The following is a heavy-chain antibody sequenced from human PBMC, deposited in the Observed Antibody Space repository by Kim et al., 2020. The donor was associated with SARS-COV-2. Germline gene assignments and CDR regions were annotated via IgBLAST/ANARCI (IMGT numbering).Heavy chain of an antibody. D-gene: IGHD3-16*02. J-gene: IGHJ4*02. V-gene: IGHV1-2*02. Sequence: ASVKVSCKASGYTFTGYYIHWVRQAPGQGLEWMGWINPNSGGTNSAQKFQGRVTMTRDTSISTAYMELSRLRSDDTAVYYCATIDRERFFDYWGQGTLVTVSS. CDR1: GYTFTGYY. CDR3: ATIDRERFFDY. CDR2: INPNSGGT.